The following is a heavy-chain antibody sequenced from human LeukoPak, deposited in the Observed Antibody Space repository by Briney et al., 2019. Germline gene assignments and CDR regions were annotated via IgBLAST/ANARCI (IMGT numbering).Heavy chain of an antibody. CDR1: GFTFSSYS. Sequence: PGGSLRLSCAASGFTFSSYSMNWVRQAPGKGLEWVSSISSSSSYIYYADSVKGRFTISRDNAKNSLYLQMNSLRAEDTAVYYCARVSSGWYRGFDYWGQGTLVTVSS. D-gene: IGHD6-13*01. J-gene: IGHJ4*02. CDR2: ISSSSSYI. V-gene: IGHV3-21*01. CDR3: ARVSSGWYRGFDY.